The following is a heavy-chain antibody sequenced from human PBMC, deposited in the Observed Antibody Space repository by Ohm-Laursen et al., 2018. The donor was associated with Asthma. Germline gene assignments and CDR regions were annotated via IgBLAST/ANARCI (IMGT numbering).Heavy chain of an antibody. V-gene: IGHV4-59*07. D-gene: IGHD4-17*01. Sequence: SDTLSLTCTVSGGSISSYYWSWIRQPPGKGLEWIGYIYYSGSTNYNPSLKSRVTISVDTSKNQFSLKLSSVTAADTAVYYCARAHYGTLDYWGQGTLVTVSS. J-gene: IGHJ4*02. CDR1: GGSISSYY. CDR2: IYYSGST. CDR3: ARAHYGTLDY.